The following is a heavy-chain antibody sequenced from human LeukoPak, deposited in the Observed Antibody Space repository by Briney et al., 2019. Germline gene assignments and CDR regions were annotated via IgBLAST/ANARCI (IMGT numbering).Heavy chain of an antibody. CDR3: ARYYDFWSGPLRYFDY. Sequence: GGSLRLSCAASGFAFSSYGLHWVRQAPGKGLEWLAFIRYDGSTKYYADSAKGRFTVSRDNSKNTLYLQMNSLRAEDTAVYYCARYYDFWSGPLRYFDYWGQGTLVTVSS. CDR1: GFAFSSYG. CDR2: IRYDGSTK. V-gene: IGHV3-30*02. D-gene: IGHD3-3*01. J-gene: IGHJ4*02.